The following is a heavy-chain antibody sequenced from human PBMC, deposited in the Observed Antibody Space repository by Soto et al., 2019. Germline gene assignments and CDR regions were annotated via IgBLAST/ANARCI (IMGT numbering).Heavy chain of an antibody. J-gene: IGHJ5*02. Sequence: PSETLSLTCTVSGGSISSYYWSWIRQPPGKGLEWIGYIYYSGSTNYNPSLKSRVTISVDTSKNQFSLKLSSVTAADTAVYYCARSQTYDFWSGPWGHGTLVTVSS. CDR2: IYYSGST. CDR3: ARSQTYDFWSGP. V-gene: IGHV4-59*01. CDR1: GGSISSYY. D-gene: IGHD3-3*01.